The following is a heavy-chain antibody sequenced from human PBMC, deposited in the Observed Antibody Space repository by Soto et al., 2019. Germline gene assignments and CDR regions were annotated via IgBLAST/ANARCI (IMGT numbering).Heavy chain of an antibody. CDR3: AKEVPSGSYYPLPPLFDY. Sequence: GGSLRLSCAASGFTFSSYAMSWVRQAPGQRLEWVSAISGRGGSTYYADSVKGRFTISRDNSKNTMYLQMNSLRAEDTAVYYCAKEVPSGSYYPLPPLFDYGGQGTLVTVSS. CDR2: ISGRGGST. V-gene: IGHV3-23*01. D-gene: IGHD3-10*01. CDR1: GFTFSSYA. J-gene: IGHJ4*02.